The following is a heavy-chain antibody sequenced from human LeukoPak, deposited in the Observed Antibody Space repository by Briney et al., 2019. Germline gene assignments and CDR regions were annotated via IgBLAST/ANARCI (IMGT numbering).Heavy chain of an antibody. V-gene: IGHV3-30-3*01. Sequence: GGSLRLSCAASGFTFSSYAMHWVRQAPGKGLEWVAVISYDGSNKYYAGSVKGRFTISRDNSKNTLYLQMNSLRAEDTAVYYCARDLGYCSSTSCYLPRFYYGMDVWGQGTTVTVSS. D-gene: IGHD2-2*01. J-gene: IGHJ6*02. CDR3: ARDLGYCSSTSCYLPRFYYGMDV. CDR1: GFTFSSYA. CDR2: ISYDGSNK.